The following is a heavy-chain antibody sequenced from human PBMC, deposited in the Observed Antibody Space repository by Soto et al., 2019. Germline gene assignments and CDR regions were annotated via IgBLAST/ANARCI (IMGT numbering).Heavy chain of an antibody. V-gene: IGHV3-33*01. J-gene: IGHJ5*02. CDR3: ASASGATVS. CDR2: IWYDGSNK. CDR1: GFNFSNYG. D-gene: IGHD3-10*01. Sequence: QVQLVESGGGVVHPGRSLRLSCAASGFNFSNYGMQWDRQAPGKGLEWGAHIWYDGSNKYYADSVKGRFTISRDNSKNTLYLQMDSLRPDDTAVYYCASASGATVSWGQGTLVTV.